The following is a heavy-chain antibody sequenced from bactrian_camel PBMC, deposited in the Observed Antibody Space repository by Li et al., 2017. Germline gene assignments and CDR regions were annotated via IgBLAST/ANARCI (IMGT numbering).Heavy chain of an antibody. Sequence: QVQLVESGGGTVQAGGSLRLSCAVSGATYSDYCMMWFRQAPGKEREGVASIRPGGTTTAYAASVRGRFSISLDTAKNTVYLQMNSLKPEDTAMYYCAADRSYGAWYMESQYKYWGRGTQVTVS. V-gene: IGHV3S1*01. CDR2: IRPGGTTT. CDR1: GATYSDYC. CDR3: AADRSYGAWYMESQYKY. J-gene: IGHJ4*01. D-gene: IGHD6*01.